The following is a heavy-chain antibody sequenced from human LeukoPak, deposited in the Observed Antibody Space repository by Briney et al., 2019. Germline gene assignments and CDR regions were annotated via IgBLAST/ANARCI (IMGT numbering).Heavy chain of an antibody. CDR1: GFTFSSYS. CDR3: VKDASAFDF. CDR2: IRSDGSIQ. V-gene: IGHV3-30*02. J-gene: IGHJ3*01. Sequence: GGSLRLSCAASGFTFSSYSMNWVRQAPGKGLEWVSFIRSDGSIQYYSDSVEGRFTISRDNSKNTLSLDMNTLRIEDTAVYFCVKDASAFDFWGQGILVTVSS.